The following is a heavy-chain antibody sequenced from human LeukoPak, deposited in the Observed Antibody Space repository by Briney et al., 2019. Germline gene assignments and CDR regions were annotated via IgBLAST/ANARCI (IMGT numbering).Heavy chain of an antibody. D-gene: IGHD6-13*01. J-gene: IGHJ4*02. CDR1: GFTFGAYS. V-gene: IGHV3-48*04. CDR2: IDKSSTTI. CDR3: ARAEGDSSSWYRY. Sequence: PGESLRLSCAASGFTFGAYSMNWVRQAPGKGLEWISYIDKSSTTISYADSVKGRFTISRDNAKNSLYLQMNSLRAEDTAVYYCARAEGDSSSWYRYWGQGTLVTVSS.